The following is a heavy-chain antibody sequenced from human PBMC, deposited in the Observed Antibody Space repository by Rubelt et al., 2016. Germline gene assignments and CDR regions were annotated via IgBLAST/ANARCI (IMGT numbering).Heavy chain of an antibody. CDR3: ARPSHNYYDSSGYYYPLVY. D-gene: IGHD3-22*01. V-gene: IGHV3-11*04. J-gene: IGHJ4*02. Sequence: GSTIYHADSVKGRFTISRDNAKNSLYLQMNTLRAEDTAVYYCARPSHNYYDSSGYYYPLVYWGQGTLVTVSS. CDR2: GSTI.